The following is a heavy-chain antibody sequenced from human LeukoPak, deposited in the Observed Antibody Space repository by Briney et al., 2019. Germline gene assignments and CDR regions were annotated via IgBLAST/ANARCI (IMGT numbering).Heavy chain of an antibody. J-gene: IGHJ4*02. Sequence: GASVKVSCKASGGTFSSYAISWVRQAPGQGLEWMGGIIPIFGTANYAQRFQGRVTITTDESTSTAYMELSSLRSEDTAVYYCARTGGGALFDYWGQGTLVTVSS. V-gene: IGHV1-69*05. D-gene: IGHD3-16*01. CDR1: GGTFSSYA. CDR2: IIPIFGTA. CDR3: ARTGGGALFDY.